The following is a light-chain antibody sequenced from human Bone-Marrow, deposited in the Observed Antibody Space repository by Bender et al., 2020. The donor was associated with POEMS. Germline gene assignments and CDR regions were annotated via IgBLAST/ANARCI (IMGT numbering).Light chain of an antibody. CDR3: CSYAGSTTV. CDR2: SSH. Sequence: QSALTQPPSASGSPGQSVTISCTGSSSNIGAHAVNWYQHLPGTSPKLLIYSSHRRPSEVPDRFSGSRSGTSASLYINGLQAEDEADYYCCSYAGSTTVFGGGTELTVL. V-gene: IGLV1-44*01. CDR1: SSNIGAHA. J-gene: IGLJ2*01.